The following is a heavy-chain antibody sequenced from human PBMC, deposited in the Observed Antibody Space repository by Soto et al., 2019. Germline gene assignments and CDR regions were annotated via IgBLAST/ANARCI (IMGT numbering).Heavy chain of an antibody. Sequence: EVQLVESGGGLVQPGGSLRLSCVASGFTVSSNYMSWVRQAPGKGLEWVSVIYSGTTDGSTNYADSVKGRFTISRDNPKTTLFLQMNSLRAEDTAVYYCARDPKVGATIGGAGTVDYWGQGTLVTVSS. CDR2: IYSGTTDGST. CDR3: ARDPKVGATIGGAGTVDY. D-gene: IGHD1-26*01. V-gene: IGHV3-66*01. CDR1: GFTVSSNY. J-gene: IGHJ4*02.